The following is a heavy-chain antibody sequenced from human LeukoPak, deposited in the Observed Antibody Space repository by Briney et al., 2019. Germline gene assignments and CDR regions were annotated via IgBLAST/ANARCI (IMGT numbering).Heavy chain of an antibody. J-gene: IGHJ4*02. D-gene: IGHD2-8*01. Sequence: SETLSLTCTVSGGSISSYYWSWIRQPPGKGLEWIGYIYYSGSTNYNPSLKSRVTISVDTSKNQFSLKLSSVTAADTAVYYCARDRWGVGKYYFDYWGQGTLVTVSS. CDR2: IYYSGST. CDR1: GGSISSYY. CDR3: ARDRWGVGKYYFDY. V-gene: IGHV4-59*01.